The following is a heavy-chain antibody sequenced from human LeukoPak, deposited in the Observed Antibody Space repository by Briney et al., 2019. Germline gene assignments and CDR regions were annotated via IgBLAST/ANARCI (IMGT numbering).Heavy chain of an antibody. D-gene: IGHD2-21*02. Sequence: SETLSLTCTVSGGSISSYYWSWIRQPAGKGLEWIGRIYTSGSTNYNPSLKSRVTMSVDTSKNQFSLKLSSVTAADTSVYYCARHSSVAVTGHGPLQLWGQGTLVTVSS. CDR3: ARHSSVAVTGHGPLQL. CDR2: IYTSGST. CDR1: GGSISSYY. J-gene: IGHJ1*01. V-gene: IGHV4-4*07.